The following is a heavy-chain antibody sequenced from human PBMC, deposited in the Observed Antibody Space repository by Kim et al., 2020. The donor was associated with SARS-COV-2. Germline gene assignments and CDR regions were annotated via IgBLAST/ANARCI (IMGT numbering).Heavy chain of an antibody. J-gene: IGHJ6*02. V-gene: IGHV6-1*01. Sequence: WNNDYATSLKGRITINPDTSKNQFSLQLNSVTPDDTAVYYCARRASGLDVWGQGTTVTVSS. CDR2: WNN. CDR3: ARRASGLDV.